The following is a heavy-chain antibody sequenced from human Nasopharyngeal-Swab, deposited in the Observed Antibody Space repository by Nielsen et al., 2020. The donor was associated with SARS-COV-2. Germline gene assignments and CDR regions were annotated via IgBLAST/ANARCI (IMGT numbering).Heavy chain of an antibody. D-gene: IGHD3-10*01. CDR2: ISWDGGST. CDR3: AKGLAGGSGAFDI. Sequence: GESLKISCAASGFIFDDYAMHWVRQAPGTGLEWVSLISWDGGSTYYVDSVKGRFTISRDNSRNSLYLQMNSLRAEDTASYYCAKGLAGGSGAFDIWGQGTMVTVSS. J-gene: IGHJ3*02. CDR1: GFIFDDYA. V-gene: IGHV3-43D*04.